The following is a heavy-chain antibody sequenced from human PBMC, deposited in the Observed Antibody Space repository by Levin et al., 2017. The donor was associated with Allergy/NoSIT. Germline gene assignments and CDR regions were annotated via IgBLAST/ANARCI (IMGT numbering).Heavy chain of an antibody. CDR1: GFTFGSYA. V-gene: IGHV3-23*01. D-gene: IGHD3-3*01. Sequence: SCAASGFTFGSYAMSWVRQAPGKGLEWVSAISGSGGSTYYADSVKGRFTISRDNSKNTLYLQMNSLRAEDTAVYYCAKSTSGRYSYYALDVWGQGTTVTVSS. CDR3: AKSTSGRYSYYALDV. CDR2: ISGSGGST. J-gene: IGHJ6*02.